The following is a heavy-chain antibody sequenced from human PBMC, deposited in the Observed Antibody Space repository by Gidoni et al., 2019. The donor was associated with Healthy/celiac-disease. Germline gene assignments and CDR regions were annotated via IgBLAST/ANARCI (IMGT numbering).Heavy chain of an antibody. Sequence: QVQLVESGGGGVQPGRSLRLDCVAAGFTVSWNAMPWVRQAPGKGLEWVAVISNDGSNKDYADSVKGRFTISRDNSKNMVYLQMNSLRAEDTAVYYCAREDGRLGTRGVGWFDPWGQGTLVTVSS. D-gene: IGHD4-17*01. CDR2: ISNDGSNK. J-gene: IGHJ5*02. CDR3: AREDGRLGTRGVGWFDP. CDR1: GFTVSWNA. V-gene: IGHV3-30-3*01.